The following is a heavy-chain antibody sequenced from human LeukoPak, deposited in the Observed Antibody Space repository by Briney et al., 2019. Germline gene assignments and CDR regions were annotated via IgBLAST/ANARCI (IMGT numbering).Heavy chain of an antibody. V-gene: IGHV4-34*01. J-gene: IGHJ4*02. CDR2: INHSGST. Sequence: PSETLSLTCAVYGGSFSGYYWSWIRQPPGKGLEWIGEINHSGSTNYNPPLKSRVTISVDTSKNQFSLKLSSVTAADTAVYYCASSDGLTPPDYWGQGTLVTVSS. D-gene: IGHD2-15*01. CDR3: ASSDGLTPPDY. CDR1: GGSFSGYY.